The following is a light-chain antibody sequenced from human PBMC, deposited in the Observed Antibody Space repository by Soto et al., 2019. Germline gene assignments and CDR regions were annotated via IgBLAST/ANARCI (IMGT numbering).Light chain of an antibody. CDR1: QSVTSSY. Sequence: EIVLTQSPATLSLSPGERATLSCGASQSVTSSYLAWYQQKPGLAPRLLICDASSRATGIPDRFSGSGSGTDSTLTISRLEPEDFAVYYCQQYGSSPPVTFGQGTRLEIK. J-gene: IGKJ5*01. V-gene: IGKV3D-20*01. CDR2: DAS. CDR3: QQYGSSPPVT.